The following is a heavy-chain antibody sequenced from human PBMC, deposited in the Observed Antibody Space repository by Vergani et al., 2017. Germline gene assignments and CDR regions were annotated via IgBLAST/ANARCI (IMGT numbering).Heavy chain of an antibody. CDR1: GFTFSSNY. CDR2: IYSGGST. V-gene: IGHV3-66*01. D-gene: IGHD3-10*01. J-gene: IGHJ4*02. CDR3: AKGLWFGELSPIDY. Sequence: VQLVESGGGVVQPGRSLRLSCAASGFTFSSNYMSWVRQAPGKGLEWVSVIYSGGSTYYADSVKGRFTISRDNAKNSLYLQMNSLRAEDKAVYYCAKGLWFGELSPIDYWGQGTLVTVSS.